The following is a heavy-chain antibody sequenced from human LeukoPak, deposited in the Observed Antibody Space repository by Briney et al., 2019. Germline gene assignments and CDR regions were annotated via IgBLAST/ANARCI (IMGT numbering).Heavy chain of an antibody. J-gene: IGHJ4*02. V-gene: IGHV3-23*05. CDR2: ISDRST. Sequence: GGSLRLSCAASGFTFSSYAMSWVRQAPGKGLEWVSAISDRSTYYADSVKGRFAISRDNSKNTLHLQMNSLRVEDTAVYYCAKDLGTSGWYCDYWGQGTLVTVSS. CDR3: AKDLGTSGWYCDY. D-gene: IGHD6-19*01. CDR1: GFTFSSYA.